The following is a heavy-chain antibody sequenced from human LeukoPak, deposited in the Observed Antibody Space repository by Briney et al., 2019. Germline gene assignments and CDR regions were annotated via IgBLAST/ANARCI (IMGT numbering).Heavy chain of an antibody. Sequence: GGSLRLSCAASGFTFISYGMHWVRQAPGKGLEWVAVISYDGSNKYYADSVKGRFTISRDNSKNTLYLQMNSLRAEDTAVYYCAKDFTSGWTADLFDYWGQGTLVTVSS. D-gene: IGHD6-19*01. V-gene: IGHV3-30*18. CDR1: GFTFISYG. CDR3: AKDFTSGWTADLFDY. CDR2: ISYDGSNK. J-gene: IGHJ4*02.